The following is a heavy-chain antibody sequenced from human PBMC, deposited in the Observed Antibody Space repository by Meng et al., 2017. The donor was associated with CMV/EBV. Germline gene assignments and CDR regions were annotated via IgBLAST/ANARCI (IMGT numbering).Heavy chain of an antibody. V-gene: IGHV1-69*04. D-gene: IGHD6-6*01. CDR2: IIPILGIA. CDR1: GGSSNNYT. J-gene: IGHJ6*02. CDR3: ARDTSSSPEFGYYYYGMDV. Sequence: SVKASCKASGGSSNNYTISCVRQAPGQGLEWMGRIIPILGIANYAQKFQGRVTITAVKSTSKAYMELSNLRSEDTAVYYCARDTSSSPEFGYYYYGMDVWGQGTTVTVSS.